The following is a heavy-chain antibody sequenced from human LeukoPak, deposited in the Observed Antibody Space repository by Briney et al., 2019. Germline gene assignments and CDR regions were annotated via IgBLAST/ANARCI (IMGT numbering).Heavy chain of an antibody. CDR2: INPSGGST. CDR3: ASSARTGAGHSGYYYYYMDV. V-gene: IGHV1-46*01. J-gene: IGHJ6*03. CDR1: GGTFSSYA. D-gene: IGHD6-6*01. Sequence: ASVKVSCKASGGTFSSYAISWVRQAPGQGLEWMGIINPSGGSTSYAQKFQGRVTMTRDTSISTAYMELSRLRSDDTAVYYCASSARTGAGHSGYYYYYMDVWGKGTTVTISS.